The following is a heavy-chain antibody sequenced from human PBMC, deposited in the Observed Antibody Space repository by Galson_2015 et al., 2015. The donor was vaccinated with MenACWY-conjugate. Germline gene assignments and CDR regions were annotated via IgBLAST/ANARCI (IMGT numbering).Heavy chain of an antibody. CDR3: ARDQSSGWYGGYGMDV. Sequence: FLRLSCAASGFTFSSYWMSWVRQAPGKGLEWVANIKQDGSEKYYVDSVKGRFTIPRDNAKNSLYLQMNSLRAEDTAVYYCARDQSSGWYGGYGMDVWGQGTTVTVSS. D-gene: IGHD6-19*01. V-gene: IGHV3-7*03. J-gene: IGHJ6*02. CDR2: IKQDGSEK. CDR1: GFTFSSYW.